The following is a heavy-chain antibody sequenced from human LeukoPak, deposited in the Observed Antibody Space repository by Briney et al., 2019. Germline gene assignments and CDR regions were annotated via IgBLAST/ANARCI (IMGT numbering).Heavy chain of an antibody. CDR1: GFTFSSYA. D-gene: IGHD3-22*01. CDR2: TTSSGAAT. V-gene: IGHV3-23*01. CDR3: AKDRPNYYGSNGHYYKLNGDC. Sequence: PGGSLRLSCAASGFTFSSYAMSWVRQAPGKGLEWVSSTTSSGAATYYADSVKGRFTISRDNSDNTLYLQMNSLRAEDTAGYYCAKDRPNYYGSNGHYYKLNGDCWGQSTRVSVSS. J-gene: IGHJ1*01.